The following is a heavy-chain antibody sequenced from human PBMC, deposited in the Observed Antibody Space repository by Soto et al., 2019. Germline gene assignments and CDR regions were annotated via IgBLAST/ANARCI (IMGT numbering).Heavy chain of an antibody. J-gene: IGHJ5*02. CDR1: GGTVASSHW. D-gene: IGHD2-21*02. CDR2: VYHTGDT. V-gene: IGHV4-4*02. CDR3: AREIVTAGGNNYFDP. Sequence: SETLSLTRGVSGGTVASSHWWRWVRQSPGRGLEWIGNVYHTGDTNCNPCLRSRVTFSVDNANNQFSLRLTSVTAADTAVYFCAREIVTAGGNNYFDPWGPGTLVTVS.